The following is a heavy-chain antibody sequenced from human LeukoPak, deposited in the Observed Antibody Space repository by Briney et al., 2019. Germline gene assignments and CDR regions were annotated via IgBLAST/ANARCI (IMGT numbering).Heavy chain of an antibody. CDR1: GFTFSSYA. J-gene: IGHJ4*02. CDR3: AKDKVPHLSGVYYFDY. Sequence: PGGSLRLSCAASGFTFSSYAMSWVRQAPGKGLEWVSGISTSGGSTYYADSVKGRFTISRDNSKNTLYLQMNSLRAEDTAVYYCAKDKVPHLSGVYYFDYWGQGTLVTVSS. V-gene: IGHV3-23*01. D-gene: IGHD2-8*01. CDR2: ISTSGGST.